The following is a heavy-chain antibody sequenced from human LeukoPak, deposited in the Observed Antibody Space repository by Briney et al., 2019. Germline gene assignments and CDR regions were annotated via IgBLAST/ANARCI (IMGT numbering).Heavy chain of an antibody. CDR2: IYYSGST. V-gene: IGHV4-39*01. CDR3: ARQRSLLTVAWFDP. D-gene: IGHD6-19*01. CDR1: GGSISSSSYY. Sequence: SETLSLTCTVSGGSISSSSYYWGWIRQPPGKGLEWIGSIYYSGSTYYNPSLKSRVTISVDTSKNQFSLKLSSVTAADTAVYYCARQRSLLTVAWFDPWGQGTLATVSS. J-gene: IGHJ5*02.